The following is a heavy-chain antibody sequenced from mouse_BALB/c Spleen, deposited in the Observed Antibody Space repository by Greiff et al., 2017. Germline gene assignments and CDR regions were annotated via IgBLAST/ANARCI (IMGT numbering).Heavy chain of an antibody. J-gene: IGHJ3*01. CDR1: GFSLTSYG. CDR2: IWAGGST. V-gene: IGHV2-9*02. D-gene: IGHD1-2*01. Sequence: VQLQESGPGLVAPSQSLSITCTVSGFSLTSYGVHWVRQPPGKGLEWLGVIWAGGSTNYNSALMSRLSISKDNSKSQVFLKMNSLQTDDTAIYYCAREGLRLLSWFAYWGQGTLVTVSA. CDR3: AREGLRLLSWFAY.